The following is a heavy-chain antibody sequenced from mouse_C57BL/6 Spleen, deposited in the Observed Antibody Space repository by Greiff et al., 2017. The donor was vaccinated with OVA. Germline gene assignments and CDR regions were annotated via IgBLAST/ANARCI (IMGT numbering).Heavy chain of an antibody. V-gene: IGHV1-55*01. CDR1: GYTFTSYW. CDR3: ARYGNFDAMDY. D-gene: IGHD2-1*01. CDR2: IYPGSGST. J-gene: IGHJ4*01. Sequence: QVQLKQPGAELVKPGASVKLSCKASGYTFTSYWITWVKQRPGHGLEWIGDIYPGSGSTNYNEKFKSKATLTVDTSSSTAYMQLSSLTSEDSAVYYCARYGNFDAMDYWGQGTSVTVSS.